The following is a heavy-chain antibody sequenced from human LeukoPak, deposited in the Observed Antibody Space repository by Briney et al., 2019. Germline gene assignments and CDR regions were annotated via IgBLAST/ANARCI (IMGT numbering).Heavy chain of an antibody. Sequence: GGPLRLSCVASGFTFSSYAMSWVRQAPGKGLEWVSAISGSGGSTYYADSVKGRFTISRDNSKNTLYLQMNSLRAEDTAVYYCAKDKAVTTKPYYFDYWGQGTLVTVSS. CDR2: ISGSGGST. V-gene: IGHV3-23*01. CDR3: AKDKAVTTKPYYFDY. J-gene: IGHJ4*02. D-gene: IGHD4-17*01. CDR1: GFTFSSYA.